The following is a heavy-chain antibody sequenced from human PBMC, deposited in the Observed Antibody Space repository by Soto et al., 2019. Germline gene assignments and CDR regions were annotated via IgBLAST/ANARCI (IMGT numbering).Heavy chain of an antibody. CDR3: AKVLSSGSYSGALEY. D-gene: IGHD1-26*01. J-gene: IGHJ4*02. V-gene: IGHV3-23*01. CDR2: ISASGGST. Sequence: LRLSCVASGFSITSFAMSWVRQAPGKGLEWASAISASGGSTYADSVKGRFTISRDNSKNTLYLQMNSLRVEDTAVYYCAKVLSSGSYSGALEYWGQGALVIVYS. CDR1: GFSITSFA.